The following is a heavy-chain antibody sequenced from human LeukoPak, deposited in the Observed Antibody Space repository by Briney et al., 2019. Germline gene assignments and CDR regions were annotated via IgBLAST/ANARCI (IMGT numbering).Heavy chain of an antibody. D-gene: IGHD3-3*02. J-gene: IGHJ3*02. CDR1: GFTFSSYA. Sequence: GGSLRLSCAASGFTFSSYAMHWVRQAPGKGLEWFSYISSGSSTIYYADSVKGRFTISRDNAKNSLYVQMNSLRAEDTAVYYCASSTASRAFDMWGQGTMVTVSS. CDR3: ASSTASRAFDM. V-gene: IGHV3-48*01. CDR2: ISSGSSTI.